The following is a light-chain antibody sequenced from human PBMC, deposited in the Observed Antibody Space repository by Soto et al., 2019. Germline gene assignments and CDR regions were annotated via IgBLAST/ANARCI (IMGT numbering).Light chain of an antibody. CDR1: QSISSW. J-gene: IGKJ1*01. CDR2: KAS. V-gene: IGKV1-5*03. Sequence: DIQMTQSPSTLSAAVGDRVTITCRASQSISSWLAWYQQKPGKPPKFLIYKASSLESGVPSRFSGSGSGTQFTLTTSSLQPDDFATYYCQQYNSFTWTFGQGTKVEIK. CDR3: QQYNSFTWT.